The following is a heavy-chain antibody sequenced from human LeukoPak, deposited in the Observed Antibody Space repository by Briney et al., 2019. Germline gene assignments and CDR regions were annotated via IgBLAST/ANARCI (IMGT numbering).Heavy chain of an antibody. CDR1: GGSISSGY. J-gene: IGHJ5*02. V-gene: IGHV4-59*01. CDR2: ICNSGRS. Sequence: PSETLSLTCSVSGGSISSGYWSWIRQPPGKGLEWIAYICNSGRSNYNPSLKSRVTISLDTSKNQFSLKLSSVTAADTAVYYCAGGSGASWFDPWGQGTLVTVSS. D-gene: IGHD2-8*02. CDR3: AGGSGASWFDP.